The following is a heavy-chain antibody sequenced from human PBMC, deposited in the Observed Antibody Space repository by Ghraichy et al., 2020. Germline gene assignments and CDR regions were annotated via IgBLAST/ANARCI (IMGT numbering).Heavy chain of an antibody. D-gene: IGHD1-26*01. V-gene: IGHV3-23*01. CDR1: GFTFSNYA. CDR3: AKSHTGSYFYFDH. Sequence: GGYLRLSCAASGFTFSNYAMSWVRQAPGKGLEWVTGISGSGGTTYYADSVKGRFTISRDNSENTVYLQMNSLRAEDTAIYYCAKSHTGSYFYFDHWGQGILVTVSS. J-gene: IGHJ4*02. CDR2: ISGSGGTT.